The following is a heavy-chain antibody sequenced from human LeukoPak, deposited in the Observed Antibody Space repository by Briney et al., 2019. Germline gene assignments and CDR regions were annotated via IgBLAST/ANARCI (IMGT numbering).Heavy chain of an antibody. CDR2: VFVTGSP. Sequence: SETLSLTRTVFSASVSSYDWSWVRQPAGKGLEWMGRVFVTGSPNYSPSLKSRVSISLDASKTQLSLRLTSVTAAAKPGNRCVRDYSSGWPMNYYNPFLDLWGKGTTVTVSS. J-gene: IGHJ6*03. CDR3: VRDYSSGWPMNYYNPFLDL. CDR1: SASVSSYD. V-gene: IGHV4-4*07. D-gene: IGHD6-19*01.